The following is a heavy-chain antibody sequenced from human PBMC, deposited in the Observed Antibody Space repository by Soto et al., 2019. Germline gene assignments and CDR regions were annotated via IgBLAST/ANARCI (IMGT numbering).Heavy chain of an antibody. CDR3: ARVKLGPFYFDY. V-gene: IGHV5-51*01. J-gene: IGHJ4*02. CDR2: IYPGDSDT. CDR1: TYSFTNYW. D-gene: IGHD1-1*01. Sequence: GESPKISCEASTYSFTNYWIGWVRQTPGKGLEWMGIIYPGDSDTRYSPSFRGQVTISADKSLDTAYLQWSSLKASDTAIYYCARVKLGPFYFDYWGQGTLVTVSS.